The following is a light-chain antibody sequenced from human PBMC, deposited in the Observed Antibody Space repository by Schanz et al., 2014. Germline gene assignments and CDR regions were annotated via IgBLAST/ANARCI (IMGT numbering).Light chain of an antibody. V-gene: IGKV1-33*01. CDR1: QDIRKS. J-gene: IGKJ1*01. CDR3: QQFGDLPRT. Sequence: DIQMPQSPSSLSAFVGDRVTITCQASQDIRKSLNWYQQKPGKAPKLLIYGASNLEAGVPSRFSGSGSGTDFTFTFSSLQPEDIATYYCQQFGDLPRTFGQGTKVEIK. CDR2: GAS.